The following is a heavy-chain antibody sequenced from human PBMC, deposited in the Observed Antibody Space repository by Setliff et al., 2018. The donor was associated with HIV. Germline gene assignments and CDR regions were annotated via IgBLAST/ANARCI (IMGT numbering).Heavy chain of an antibody. D-gene: IGHD1-1*01. Sequence: SETLSLTCTVSDSGTYYWSWIRQPAGKGLEWIGRVSSRGDTNYNPSLKSRVTMSVDTSKNQFSLKLTSVTASDTAVYYCAQEERDAYNYWFDPWGQGTLVTVSS. J-gene: IGHJ5*02. CDR1: DSGTYY. CDR2: VSSRGDT. V-gene: IGHV4-4*07. CDR3: AQEERDAYNYWFDP.